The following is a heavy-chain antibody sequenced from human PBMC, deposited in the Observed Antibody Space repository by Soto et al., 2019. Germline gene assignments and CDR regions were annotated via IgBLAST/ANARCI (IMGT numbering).Heavy chain of an antibody. CDR1: GDIFSGYS. J-gene: IGHJ4*02. CDR2: IIPIVGTT. CDR3: ASDLGSGYDPGEY. V-gene: IGHV1-69*08. D-gene: IGHD5-12*01. Sequence: QVQLVQSGAEVKKPGSSVKVSCKTSGDIFSGYSISWVRQAPGQGLEWMGGIIPIVGTTTYAQRFHGRVTITADKSTSTVYMELYSLKSEDTAVYYCASDLGSGYDPGEYWGQGTLVTVSS.